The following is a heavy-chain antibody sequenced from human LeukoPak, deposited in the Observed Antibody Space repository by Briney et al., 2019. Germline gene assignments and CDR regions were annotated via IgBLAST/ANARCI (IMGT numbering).Heavy chain of an antibody. J-gene: IGHJ6*02. CDR2: INPSGGST. Sequence: ASVKVSCKASGYTFTSYYMHWVRQAPGQGLEWMGIINPSGGSTGYAQKFQGRVTMTRDTSTSTVYMELSSLRSEDTAVYYCARDSTYYDFWSGYPPPRYGMDVWGQGTTVTVSS. CDR1: GYTFTSYY. V-gene: IGHV1-46*01. CDR3: ARDSTYYDFWSGYPPPRYGMDV. D-gene: IGHD3-3*01.